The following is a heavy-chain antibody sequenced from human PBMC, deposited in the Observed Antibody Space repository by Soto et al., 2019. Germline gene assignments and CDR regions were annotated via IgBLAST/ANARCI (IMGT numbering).Heavy chain of an antibody. D-gene: IGHD2-2*01. V-gene: IGHV3-23*01. CDR3: AKDRSIVVVPAAEGDWFDP. Sequence: GGSLRLSCAASGFTFSSYAMSWVRQAPGKGLEWVSAISGSGGSTYYADSVKGRFTISRDNSKNTLYLQMNSLRAEDTAVYYGAKDRSIVVVPAAEGDWFDPWGQGTLVTVSS. CDR1: GFTFSSYA. CDR2: ISGSGGST. J-gene: IGHJ5*02.